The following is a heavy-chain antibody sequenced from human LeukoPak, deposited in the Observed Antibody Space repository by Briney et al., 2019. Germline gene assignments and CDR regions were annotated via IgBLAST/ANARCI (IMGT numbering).Heavy chain of an antibody. D-gene: IGHD4-17*01. J-gene: IGHJ6*03. CDR2: FEPEDGET. CDR3: ATGSVNYYYMDL. V-gene: IGHV1-24*01. CDR1: GYTLTVLS. Sequence: ASVKVSCKVSGYTLTVLSMYWVRHGPGKGLEWKGGFEPEDGETINAQKVQGRVNMTEDTSTDTAYMELSSLRSDDTAVYYCATGSVNYYYMDLWRKGTTVSVS.